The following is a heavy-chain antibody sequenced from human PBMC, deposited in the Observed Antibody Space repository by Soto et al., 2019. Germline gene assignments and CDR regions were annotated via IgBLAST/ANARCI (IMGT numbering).Heavy chain of an antibody. Sequence: EVQLVQSGAEVKKRGESLKFSCKGSGYTFTNYWIGWVRQMPGKGLEWMGIIYPGDSDTRYSPSFQGQVTTPADKSISTAYLQWSSLKASDTAMYYCASTGSRAYWGQGTLVTVSS. J-gene: IGHJ4*02. CDR2: IYPGDSDT. CDR3: ASTGSRAY. CDR1: GYTFTNYW. D-gene: IGHD6-25*01. V-gene: IGHV5-51*03.